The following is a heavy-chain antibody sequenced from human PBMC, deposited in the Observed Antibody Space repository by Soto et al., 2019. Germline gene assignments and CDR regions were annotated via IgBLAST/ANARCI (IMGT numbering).Heavy chain of an antibody. J-gene: IGHJ4*02. D-gene: IGHD3-9*01. CDR3: AAVNHVLRYFDWLPTSYFDY. V-gene: IGHV1-58*01. Sequence: SVKVSCKASGFTFTSSAVQWVRQALGQRLEWIGWIVVGSGNTNYAQKFQERVTITRDMSTSTAYMELSSLRSEDTAVYYCAAVNHVLRYFDWLPTSYFDYWGQGTLVTVSS. CDR1: GFTFTSSA. CDR2: IVVGSGNT.